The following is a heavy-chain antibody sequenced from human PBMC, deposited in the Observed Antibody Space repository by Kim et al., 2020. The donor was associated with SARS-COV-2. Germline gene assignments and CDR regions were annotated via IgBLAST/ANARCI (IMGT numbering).Heavy chain of an antibody. D-gene: IGHD3-10*01. CDR3: AKVPLWFGELKGVIYFDY. CDR2: ISGSGGST. V-gene: IGHV3-23*01. CDR1: GFTFSSYA. Sequence: GGSLRLSCAASGFTFSSYAMSWVRQAPGKGLEWVSAISGSGGSTYYADSVKGRFTISRDNSKNTLYLQMNSLRAEDTAVYYCAKVPLWFGELKGVIYFDYWGQGTLVTVSS. J-gene: IGHJ4*02.